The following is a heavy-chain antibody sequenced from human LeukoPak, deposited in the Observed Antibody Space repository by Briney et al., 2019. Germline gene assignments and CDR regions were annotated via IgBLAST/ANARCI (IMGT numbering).Heavy chain of an antibody. J-gene: IGHJ3*02. V-gene: IGHV3-30-3*01. Sequence: GRSLRLSCAASGFTFSSYAMHWVRQAPGKGLEWVAVISYDGSNKYYADSVKGRFTISRDNSKNTLYLQMNSLRAEDTAVYYCARDRRQLAPVAFDIWGQGTMVTVSS. CDR2: ISYDGSNK. CDR3: ARDRRQLAPVAFDI. D-gene: IGHD6-13*01. CDR1: GFTFSSYA.